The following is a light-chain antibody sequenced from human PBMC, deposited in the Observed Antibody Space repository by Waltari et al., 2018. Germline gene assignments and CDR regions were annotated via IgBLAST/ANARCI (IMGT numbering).Light chain of an antibody. Sequence: QLVLTQSPSASASLGASVKLTCTLSSGHSSNIIAWHQPQPEKGPRYLMKVNSDGSHSKGDELPXRFSXSSSGAERYLTISGLQSEDEAVYYCQTGGHXTXVFGGGTKLTVL. J-gene: IGLJ3*02. CDR3: QTGGHXTXV. V-gene: IGLV4-69*01. CDR2: VNSDGSH. CDR1: SGHSSNI.